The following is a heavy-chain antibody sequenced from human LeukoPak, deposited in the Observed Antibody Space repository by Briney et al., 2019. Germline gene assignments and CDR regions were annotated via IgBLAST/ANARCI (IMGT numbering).Heavy chain of an antibody. D-gene: IGHD6-13*01. CDR1: GYTFTSYD. J-gene: IGHJ4*02. CDR3: ARATGYSSSWYPYYLDY. CDR2: MSPNSGNT. V-gene: IGHV1-8*01. Sequence: ASVKVSCKASGYTFTSYDINWVRQATGQGLEWMGWMSPNSGNTGYAQKFQGRVTMTRNTSISTAYMELSSLRSEDTAVYYCARATGYSSSWYPYYLDYWGQGTLVTVPS.